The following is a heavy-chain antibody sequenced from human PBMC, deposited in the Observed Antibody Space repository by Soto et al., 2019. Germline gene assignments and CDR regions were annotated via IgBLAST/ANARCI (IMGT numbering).Heavy chain of an antibody. J-gene: IGHJ6*02. V-gene: IGHV3-23*01. D-gene: IGHD2-15*01. CDR1: GFTFSSYA. Sequence: EVQLLESGGGLVQPGGSLRLSCAASGFTFSSYAMSWVRQAPGKGLEWVSAISGSGGSTYYADSVKGRFTISRDRSKNTLYPQMNSLRAEDTAVYYCAKSDTRSYYYYYYCMDVWGQGTTVTVSS. CDR2: ISGSGGST. CDR3: AKSDTRSYYYYYYCMDV.